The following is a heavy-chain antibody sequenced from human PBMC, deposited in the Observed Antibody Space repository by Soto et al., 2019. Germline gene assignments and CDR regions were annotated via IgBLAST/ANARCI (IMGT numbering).Heavy chain of an antibody. V-gene: IGHV1-18*04. CDR3: ARDLRWYDSSRYYYCPGY. Sequence: ASVKVSCKASGYTFTSYGISWVRQAPGQGLEWMGWISAYNGNTNYAQKLQGRVTMTTDTSTSTAYMELRSLRSDDTAVYYCARDLRWYDSSRYYYCPGYWGQGTLVTVSS. D-gene: IGHD3-22*01. CDR1: GYTFTSYG. CDR2: ISAYNGNT. J-gene: IGHJ4*02.